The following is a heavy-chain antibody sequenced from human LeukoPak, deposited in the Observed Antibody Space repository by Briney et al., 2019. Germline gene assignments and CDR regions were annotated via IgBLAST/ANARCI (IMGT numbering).Heavy chain of an antibody. CDR3: ARAAWRGSNSRDAFDI. V-gene: IGHV4-31*03. D-gene: IGHD4/OR15-4a*01. Sequence: PSQTLSLTCTVSAGSISSGGDYWSLIRQHPGKGLEWIGYIYYTGTTYYNPSLKSRLTISVDTSKNQFSLNLSSMTAADTAVYYCARAAWRGSNSRDAFDIWGQGTVVTVSS. J-gene: IGHJ3*02. CDR1: AGSISSGGDY. CDR2: IYYTGTT.